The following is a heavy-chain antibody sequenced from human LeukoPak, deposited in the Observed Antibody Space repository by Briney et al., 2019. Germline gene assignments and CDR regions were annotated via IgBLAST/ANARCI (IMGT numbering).Heavy chain of an antibody. D-gene: IGHD6-13*01. J-gene: IGHJ4*02. CDR1: GFTFSSYG. CDR2: IWYDGSNK. V-gene: IGHV3-33*01. CDR3: ARESLRSIAAAGDIDY. Sequence: GGSMRLSCAASGFTFSSYGMHWVRQAPGKGLGWVAVIWYDGSNKYYADSVKGRFTISRDNSKNTLYLQMNSLRAEDTAVYYCARESLRSIAAAGDIDYWGQGTLVTVSS.